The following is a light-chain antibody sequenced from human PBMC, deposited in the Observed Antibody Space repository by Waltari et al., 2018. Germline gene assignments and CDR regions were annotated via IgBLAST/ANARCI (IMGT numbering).Light chain of an antibody. V-gene: IGKV1D-12*01. CDR2: AKS. J-gene: IGKJ4*01. CDR3: QQANSFPLT. Sequence: DIQMTQSPSSVSASVGDRVTITCRASQVISNWLAWYQQKPGKAPKLLIYAKSSLQGGVPSRFSGSGAGTDFTLTISSLQPEDFATYYCQQANSFPLTFGGGPRV. CDR1: QVISNW.